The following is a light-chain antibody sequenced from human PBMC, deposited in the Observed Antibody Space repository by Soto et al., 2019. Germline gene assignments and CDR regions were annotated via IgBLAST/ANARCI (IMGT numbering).Light chain of an antibody. CDR2: DAS. Sequence: EIVLTQSPATLSLSPGERATLSCRGSRSISIYLAWYQQKPGQAPRLLIYDASNRATGIPARFSGSGSGTDFTLTISSLEPEDFAVYYCQQRSNWLYTFGQGTKLEIK. CDR3: QQRSNWLYT. J-gene: IGKJ2*01. V-gene: IGKV3-11*01. CDR1: RSISIY.